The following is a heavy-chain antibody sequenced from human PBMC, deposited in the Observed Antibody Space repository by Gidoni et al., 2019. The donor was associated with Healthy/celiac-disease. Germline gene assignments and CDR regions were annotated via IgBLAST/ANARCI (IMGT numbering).Heavy chain of an antibody. D-gene: IGHD2-21*01. CDR1: GYTFTSYA. CDR3: ARVLRAGFIRYFDY. V-gene: IGHV1-3*01. Sequence: QVQLVQSGAEVKKPGASVKVSCKASGYTFTSYAMHWVRQAPGQRLEWMGWINAGNGNTKYSQKFQGRVTITRDTSASTAYMELSSLRSEDTAVYYCARVLRAGFIRYFDYWGQGTLVTVSS. J-gene: IGHJ4*02. CDR2: INAGNGNT.